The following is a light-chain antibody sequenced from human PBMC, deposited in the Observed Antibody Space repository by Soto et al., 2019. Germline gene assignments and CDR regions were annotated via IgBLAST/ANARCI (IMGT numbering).Light chain of an antibody. Sequence: AIRMTQSPSSLSASTGDRVTITCRASQGISSYLAWYQQKPGKAPKLLIYAASTLQSGVPSRFSGSGSGTDFTLTINTLQPDDIGNYYCQQYITHSPFFGPGTKVEIK. J-gene: IGKJ3*01. CDR1: QGISSY. CDR3: QQYITHSPF. V-gene: IGKV1-8*01. CDR2: AAS.